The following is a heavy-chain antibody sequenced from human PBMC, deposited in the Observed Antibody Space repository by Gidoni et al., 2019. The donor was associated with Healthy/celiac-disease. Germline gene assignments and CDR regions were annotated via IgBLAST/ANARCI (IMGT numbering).Heavy chain of an antibody. CDR3: ASGRITDYYYYYGMDV. Sequence: QVQLVQSGAEVKKPGSSVKVSCKASGGTFSRYAISWVRQAPGQGLEWMGRIIPILGIANYAQKFQGRVTITADKSTSTAYMELSSLRSEDTAVYYCASGRITDYYYYYGMDVWGQGTTVTVSS. J-gene: IGHJ6*02. CDR1: GGTFSRYA. V-gene: IGHV1-69*09. D-gene: IGHD1-20*01. CDR2: IIPILGIA.